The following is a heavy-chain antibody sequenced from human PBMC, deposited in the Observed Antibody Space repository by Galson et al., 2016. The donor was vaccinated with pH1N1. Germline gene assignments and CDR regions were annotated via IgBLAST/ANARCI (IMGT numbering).Heavy chain of an antibody. CDR1: SGPISGGNYY. V-gene: IGHV4-30-4*08. CDR3: VRGYRELSGDAFHI. J-gene: IGHJ3*02. CDR2: LYNNGRT. D-gene: IGHD1-7*01. Sequence: TLSLTCTVSSGPISGGNYYWTWIRQPPGKGLEWIANLYNNGRTSYNASLKSRLITSMDTSKNQFSLKLRSVTAADTAAYYCVRGYRELSGDAFHIWGQGTMVTVSS.